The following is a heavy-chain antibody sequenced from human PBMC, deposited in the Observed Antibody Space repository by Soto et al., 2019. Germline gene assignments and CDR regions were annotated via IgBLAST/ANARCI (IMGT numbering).Heavy chain of an antibody. J-gene: IGHJ5*02. CDR3: ARPIPSASGYDPNNWFDP. D-gene: IGHD5-12*01. CDR1: GGSISSSSYY. CDR2: IYYSGST. V-gene: IGHV4-39*01. Sequence: PSETLSLTCTVSGGSISSSSYYWGWIRQPPGKGLEWIGSIYYSGSTYYNPSLKSRVTISVDTSKNQFSLKLSSVTAADTAAYYCARPIPSASGYDPNNWFDPWGQGTLVTVSS.